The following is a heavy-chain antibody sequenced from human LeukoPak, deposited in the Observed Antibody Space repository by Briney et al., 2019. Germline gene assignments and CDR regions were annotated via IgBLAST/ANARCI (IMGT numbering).Heavy chain of an antibody. CDR2: INPSGGST. D-gene: IGHD1-26*01. Sequence: ASVKVSCKASGGTFSSYAISWVRQAPGQGLEWMGIINPSGGSTSYAQKFQGRVTMTRDTSTSTVYMELSSLRSEDTAVYYCARGGVLIVGAYDAFDIWGQGTMVTVSS. J-gene: IGHJ3*02. CDR3: ARGGVLIVGAYDAFDI. V-gene: IGHV1-46*01. CDR1: GGTFSSYA.